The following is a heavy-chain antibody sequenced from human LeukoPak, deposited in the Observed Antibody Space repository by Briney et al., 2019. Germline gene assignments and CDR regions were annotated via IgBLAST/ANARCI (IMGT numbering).Heavy chain of an antibody. V-gene: IGHV7-4-1*02. Sequence: ASVKVSCKASGYTFTSYAMNWVRQAPGQGLEWMGWINTNTGNPTYAQGFTGRFVFSLDTSVSTAYLQISSLKAEDTAMYYCAREETLAVAGTSLGFDPWGQGTLVTVSS. CDR1: GYTFTSYA. CDR2: INTNTGNP. J-gene: IGHJ5*02. D-gene: IGHD6-19*01. CDR3: AREETLAVAGTSLGFDP.